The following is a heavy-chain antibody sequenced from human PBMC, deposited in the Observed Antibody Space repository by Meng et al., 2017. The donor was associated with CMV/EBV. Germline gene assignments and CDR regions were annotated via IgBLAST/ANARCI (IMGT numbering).Heavy chain of an antibody. V-gene: IGHV3-49*02. CDR3: ARCRHVVPPTGGGLYYYYGMDV. CDR2: IRSIPYGGSA. Sequence: GESLKISCTSSGFTFGDYLMSWVRQAPGKGLEWVGFIRSIPYGGSAEYAASVRNRFTISRDDSKSIAYLQMNSLRTEDTAVYFCARCRHVVPPTGGGLYYYYGMDVWGHGTTVTVSS. D-gene: IGHD2-2*01. CDR1: GFTFGDYL. J-gene: IGHJ6*02.